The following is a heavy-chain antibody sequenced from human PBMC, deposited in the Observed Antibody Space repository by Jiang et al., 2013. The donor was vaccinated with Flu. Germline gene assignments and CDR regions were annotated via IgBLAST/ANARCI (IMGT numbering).Heavy chain of an antibody. V-gene: IGHV1-69*13. J-gene: IGHJ5*02. CDR2: IIPIFGTA. D-gene: IGHD2-2*01. CDR3: ARDRYCSSTSCSQPGGWFDP. Sequence: SVKVSCKASGYTFTSYGISWVRQAPGQGLEWMGGIIPIFGTANYAQKFQGRVTITADESTSTAYMELSSLRSEDTAVYYCARDRYCSSTSCSQPGGWFDPWGQGTLVTVSS. CDR1: GYTFTSYG.